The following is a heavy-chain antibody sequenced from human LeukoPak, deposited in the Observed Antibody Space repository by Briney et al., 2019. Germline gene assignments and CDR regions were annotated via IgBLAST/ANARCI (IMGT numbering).Heavy chain of an antibody. D-gene: IGHD1-14*01. Sequence: PGGSLRLSCAASGFXFSRYGMHWVRQAPGKGLEWVAVISYDGSTKYYADSVRGGFTISRDNSKNTLYLQMNSLGADDTAMYYGARGSVNPGLFDSWGQGTLVTVSS. CDR3: ARGSVNPGLFDS. V-gene: IGHV3-30*03. CDR1: GFXFSRYG. J-gene: IGHJ4*02. CDR2: ISYDGSTK.